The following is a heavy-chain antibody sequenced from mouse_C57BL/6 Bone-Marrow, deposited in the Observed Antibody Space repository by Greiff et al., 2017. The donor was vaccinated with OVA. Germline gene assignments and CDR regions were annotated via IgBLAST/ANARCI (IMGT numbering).Heavy chain of an antibody. CDR3: TTDTRFAY. Sequence: EVQRVESGAELVRPGASVKLSCTASGFNIKDDYMHWVKQRPEQGLEWIGWIDPESGDTEYASKFQGKATITADTSSNTAYLQLSSLTSEDTAVYYCTTDTRFAYWGQGTLVTVSA. V-gene: IGHV14-4*01. CDR1: GFNIKDDY. J-gene: IGHJ3*01. CDR2: IDPESGDT.